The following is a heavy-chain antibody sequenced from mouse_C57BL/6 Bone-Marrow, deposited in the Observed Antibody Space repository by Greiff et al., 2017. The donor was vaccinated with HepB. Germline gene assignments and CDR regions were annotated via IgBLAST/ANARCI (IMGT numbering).Heavy chain of an antibody. CDR3: ARSPSHYYGSSGYAMDY. D-gene: IGHD1-1*01. V-gene: IGHV7-3*01. CDR1: GFTFTDYY. CDR2: IRNKANGYTT. Sequence: EVKLMESGGGLVQPGGSLSLSCAASGFTFTDYYMSWVRQPPGKALEWLGFIRNKANGYTTEYSASVKGRFTISRDNSQSILYLQMNALRAEDSATYYCARSPSHYYGSSGYAMDYWGQGTSVTVSS. J-gene: IGHJ4*01.